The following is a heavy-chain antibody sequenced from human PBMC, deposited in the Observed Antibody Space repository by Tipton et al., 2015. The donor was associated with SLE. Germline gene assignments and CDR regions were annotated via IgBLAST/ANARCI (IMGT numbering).Heavy chain of an antibody. CDR2: IYTSGST. CDR1: GGSISSYY. V-gene: IGHV4-4*08. J-gene: IGHJ4*02. D-gene: IGHD5-12*01. CDR3: ARDGGSGYDYNY. Sequence: TLSLTCTVSGGSISSYYWSWIRQPPGKGLEWIGYIYTSGSTNYNPSLKSRVTISVDTSKNQFSLKLSSVTAADTAVYYCARDGGSGYDYNYWGQGTLVTVSS.